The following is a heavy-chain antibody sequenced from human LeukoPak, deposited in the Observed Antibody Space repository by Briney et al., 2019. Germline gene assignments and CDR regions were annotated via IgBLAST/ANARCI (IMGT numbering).Heavy chain of an antibody. CDR3: ARDSSGWYSYYYYGMDV. J-gene: IGHJ6*02. V-gene: IGHV1-2*04. CDR1: GYTFTGYY. D-gene: IGHD6-19*01. CDR2: INPNSGGT. Sequence: ASVRVSCKASGYTFTGYYMHWVRQAPGQGLEWMGWINPNSGGTNYAQKFQGWVTMTRDTSISTAYMELSRLRSDDTAVYYCARDSSGWYSYYYYGMDVWGQGTTVTVSS.